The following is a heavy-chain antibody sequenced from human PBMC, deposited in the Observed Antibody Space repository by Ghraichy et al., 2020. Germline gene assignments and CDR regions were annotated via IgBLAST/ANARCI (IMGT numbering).Heavy chain of an antibody. J-gene: IGHJ4*02. CDR2: INPNNGIT. D-gene: IGHD1-26*01. V-gene: IGHV1-2*02. Sequence: ASVKVSCKASGYTFTGFYMHWVRQTPGQGLEWMGWINPNNGITDYAPKFQGRVTMTSDTSLNTAYMELSRLTSDDTAVYYCVRDRGGRLWVYWGQGTLLTVSS. CDR1: GYTFTGFY. CDR3: VRDRGGRLWVY.